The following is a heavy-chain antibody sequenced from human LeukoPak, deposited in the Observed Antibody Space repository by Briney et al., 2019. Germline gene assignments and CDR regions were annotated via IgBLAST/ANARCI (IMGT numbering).Heavy chain of an antibody. V-gene: IGHV4-59*08. D-gene: IGHD1-26*01. Sequence: PSETLSLTCTVSGGSISSYYWSWMRQPPGKGLEWIGYIYYSGSTNYNPSLKSRVTISVDKSKNQLSLKLTSVTAADTAVYYCARHPYSGSYVNAFDIWGQGTMVTVSS. CDR1: GGSISSYY. CDR2: IYYSGST. J-gene: IGHJ3*02. CDR3: ARHPYSGSYVNAFDI.